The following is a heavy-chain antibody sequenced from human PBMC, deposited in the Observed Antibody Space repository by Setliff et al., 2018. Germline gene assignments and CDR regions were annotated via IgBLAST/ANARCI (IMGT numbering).Heavy chain of an antibody. V-gene: IGHV1-18*01. D-gene: IGHD3-10*01. Sequence: ASVKVSCKTSGYTFVGYYIHWVRQAPGQGLEWMGWVTVYNGNTKYAQNLQGRLTLTTDISTSTAYMELGSLTTDDTAVYYCARVESMVRGKNILRHFDYWGQGIQVTVSS. CDR3: ARVESMVRGKNILRHFDY. J-gene: IGHJ4*02. CDR1: GYTFVGYY. CDR2: VTVYNGNT.